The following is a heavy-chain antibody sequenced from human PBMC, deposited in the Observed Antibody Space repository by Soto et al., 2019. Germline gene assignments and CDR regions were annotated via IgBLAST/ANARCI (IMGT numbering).Heavy chain of an antibody. V-gene: IGHV3-23*01. J-gene: IGHJ4*02. CDR3: AKDHCTNGICFFDY. Sequence: GGSLILSCAASGFIFSSYAMSWVRQAPGKGLEWVSGISGSGGSTYYADSVKGRFTISRDNSKNTLYLQMNSLRAEDTAVYYCAKDHCTNGICFFDYWGQGTLVTVSS. CDR2: ISGSGGST. D-gene: IGHD2-8*01. CDR1: GFIFSSYA.